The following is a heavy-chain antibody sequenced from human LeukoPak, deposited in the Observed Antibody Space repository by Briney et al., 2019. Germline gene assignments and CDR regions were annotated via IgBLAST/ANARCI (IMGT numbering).Heavy chain of an antibody. J-gene: IGHJ4*02. Sequence: GESLKISCKGSGYSFTSYWIGWVRQMPGKGLEWMGIIYPGDSDTRYSPSFQSQVTISADKSISTAYLQWSSLKASDTAMYYCARTADYYGSGSYYALGYWGQGTLVTVSS. CDR2: IYPGDSDT. D-gene: IGHD3-10*01. V-gene: IGHV5-51*01. CDR3: ARTADYYGSGSYYALGY. CDR1: GYSFTSYW.